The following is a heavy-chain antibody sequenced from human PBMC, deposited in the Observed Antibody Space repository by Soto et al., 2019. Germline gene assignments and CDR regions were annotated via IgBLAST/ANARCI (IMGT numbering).Heavy chain of an antibody. CDR3: AREISSDSSSSVYYGMDV. D-gene: IGHD6-6*01. Sequence: ASVKVSCKASGYTFTGYYMHWVRQAPGQGLEWMGWINPNSGGTNYAQKFQGWVTMTRDTSISTAYMELSRLRSDDTAVYYCAREISSDSSSSVYYGMDVWGQGTTVTVS. V-gene: IGHV1-2*04. CDR1: GYTFTGYY. CDR2: INPNSGGT. J-gene: IGHJ6*02.